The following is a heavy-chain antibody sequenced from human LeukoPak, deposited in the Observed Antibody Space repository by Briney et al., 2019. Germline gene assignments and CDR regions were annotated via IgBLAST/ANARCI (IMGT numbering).Heavy chain of an antibody. J-gene: IGHJ4*02. D-gene: IGHD3-22*01. Sequence: PSETLSLTCTVSGGSISSGDCYWSWLRHPPGQGLMWIGYIYYSGSTYYNPSLKSRVTISVDTSKNQFSLKLSSVTAADTAVYYCAREWLLESIDYWGQGTLVTVSS. V-gene: IGHV4-30-4*08. CDR3: AREWLLESIDY. CDR2: IYYSGST. CDR1: GGSISSGDCY.